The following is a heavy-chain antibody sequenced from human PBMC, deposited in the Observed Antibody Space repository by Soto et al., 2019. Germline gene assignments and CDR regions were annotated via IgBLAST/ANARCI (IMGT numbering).Heavy chain of an antibody. CDR3: ARGGNWRLDC. V-gene: IGHV4-31*03. CDR2: IYYSGST. Sequence: SETLSLTCTVSGGSINSGGYYWSWIRQHPGKGLEWIGYIYYSGSTYYNPSLKSRVTISVDKSKNQFSLKLDSVAAADTAVYYCARGGNWRLDCWGKGTLVTVSS. J-gene: IGHJ4*02. CDR1: GGSINSGGYY. D-gene: IGHD1-26*01.